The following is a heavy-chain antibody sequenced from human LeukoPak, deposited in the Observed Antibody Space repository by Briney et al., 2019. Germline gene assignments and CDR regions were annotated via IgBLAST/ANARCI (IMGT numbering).Heavy chain of an antibody. J-gene: IGHJ6*02. CDR1: GGSISSYY. Sequence: SETLSLTCTVSGGSISSYYWSWIRQPPGKGPEWIGYIYYSGSTNYNPSLKTRVTISVDTSKKQFSLKLTSVTAADTAVYYCARDHGYSYGYYYGMDVWGQGTTVTVSS. V-gene: IGHV4-59*01. CDR2: IYYSGST. D-gene: IGHD5-18*01. CDR3: ARDHGYSYGYYYGMDV.